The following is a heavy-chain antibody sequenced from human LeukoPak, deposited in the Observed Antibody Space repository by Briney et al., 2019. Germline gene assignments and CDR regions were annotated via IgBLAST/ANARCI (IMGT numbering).Heavy chain of an antibody. CDR3: ARGGGITMVRGVKYYFDY. J-gene: IGHJ4*02. V-gene: IGHV4-34*01. CDR1: GGSFSGYY. Sequence: PSETLSLTCAVYGGSFSGYYWSWIRQPPGKGLEWIGYIYHSGSTYYNPSLKSRVTISVDRSKNQFSLKLSSVTAADTAVYYCARGGGITMVRGVKYYFDYWGQGTLVTVSS. D-gene: IGHD3-10*01. CDR2: IYHSGST.